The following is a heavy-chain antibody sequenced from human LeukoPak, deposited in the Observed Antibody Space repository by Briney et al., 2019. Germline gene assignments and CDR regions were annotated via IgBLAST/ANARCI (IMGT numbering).Heavy chain of an antibody. CDR1: GGSISNYF. D-gene: IGHD2-2*01. CDR3: AREVPASPPNYYYYMDV. J-gene: IGHJ6*03. Sequence: TSETLSLTCTVSGGSISNYFCSWTRQPAGKGLGWIGRIYSSGSTDYKPSLKSRVTISVDKSKNQFSLELSSVTAADTAVYYCAREVPASPPNYYYYMDVWGKGTTVTVSS. V-gene: IGHV4-4*07. CDR2: IYSSGST.